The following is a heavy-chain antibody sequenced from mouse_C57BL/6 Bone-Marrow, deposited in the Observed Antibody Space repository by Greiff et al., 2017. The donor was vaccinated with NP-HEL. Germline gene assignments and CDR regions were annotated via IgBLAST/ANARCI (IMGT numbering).Heavy chain of an antibody. V-gene: IGHV1-39*01. CDR1: GYSFTDYN. CDR3: ATWGGYYTSRY. D-gene: IGHD2-12*01. Sequence: VHVKQSGPELVKPGASVKISCKASGYSFTDYNMNWVKQSNGQSLEWIGVINPNYGTTSYNQKFKGKATLTVDQSSSTAYMQLNSLTSEDSAVYYCATWGGYYTSRYWGQGTTLTVSS. J-gene: IGHJ2*01. CDR2: INPNYGTT.